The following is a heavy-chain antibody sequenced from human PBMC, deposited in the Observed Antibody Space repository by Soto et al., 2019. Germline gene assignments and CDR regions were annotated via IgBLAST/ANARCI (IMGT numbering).Heavy chain of an antibody. V-gene: IGHV1-69*12. CDR3: ARGRGYDGDYDYGMDV. CDR2: IIPIFGTA. CDR1: GGTFSSYA. J-gene: IGHJ6*02. D-gene: IGHD5-12*01. Sequence: QVQLVQSGAEVKKPGSSVKVSCKASGGTFSSYAISWVRHAPGQGLEWMGGIIPIFGTANYAQKFQGRVTITADESTSTAFMELSSLRSEDTAVYYCARGRGYDGDYDYGMDVWGQGTTVTVSS.